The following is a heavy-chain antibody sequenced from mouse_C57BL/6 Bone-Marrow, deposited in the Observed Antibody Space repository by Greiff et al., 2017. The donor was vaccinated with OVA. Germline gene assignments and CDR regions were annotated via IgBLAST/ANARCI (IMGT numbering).Heavy chain of an antibody. Sequence: LQESGAELVRPGASVKLSCKASGYTFTDYYINWVKQRPGQGLEWIARIYPGSGNTYYNEKFKGKATLTAEKSSSTAYMQLSSLTSEDSAVYFCAREDGYYFHWYFDVWGTGTTVTVSS. CDR1: GYTFTDYY. D-gene: IGHD2-3*01. J-gene: IGHJ1*03. V-gene: IGHV1-76*01. CDR3: AREDGYYFHWYFDV. CDR2: IYPGSGNT.